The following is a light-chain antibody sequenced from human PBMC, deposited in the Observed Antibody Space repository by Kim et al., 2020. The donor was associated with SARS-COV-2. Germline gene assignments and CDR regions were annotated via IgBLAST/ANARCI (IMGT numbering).Light chain of an antibody. V-gene: IGLV2-14*03. J-gene: IGLJ1*01. CDR3: SSYTTANTRL. Sequence: GQSLTISCTGTSSDIGAFNYVSWFQQHPGRAPKLLIYDVSERPSGISNRFSGSTSGYTASLTNSGLQAEDEADYYCSSYTTANTRLFGAGTKVTVL. CDR1: SSDIGAFNY. CDR2: DVS.